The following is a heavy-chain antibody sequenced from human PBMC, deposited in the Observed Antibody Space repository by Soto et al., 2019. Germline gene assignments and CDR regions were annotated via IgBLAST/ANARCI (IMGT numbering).Heavy chain of an antibody. Sequence: EVQLLESGGGLVQPGGSLRLSCAASGFTFSSYAMSWVRQAPGKGPEWVSAISGSGGSTYYADSVKGRFTISRDNSKNTLYLQMNSLRAEDTAVYYCAKDSWFGKLELRGAFDIWGQGTMVTVSS. CDR3: AKDSWFGKLELRGAFDI. CDR1: GFTFSSYA. J-gene: IGHJ3*02. CDR2: ISGSGGST. V-gene: IGHV3-23*01. D-gene: IGHD1-7*01.